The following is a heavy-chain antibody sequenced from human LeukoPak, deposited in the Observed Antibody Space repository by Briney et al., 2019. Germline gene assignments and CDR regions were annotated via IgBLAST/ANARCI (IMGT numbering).Heavy chain of an antibody. Sequence: GRSLRLSCAASGFTFSSYAMHWVRQAPGKGLEWVAVISYDGSNKYYADSVKGRFTISRDNSKNTLYLQMNSLRDEDSATYYCVRVFLESLTAGYFDHWGQGTLVTVSP. CDR2: ISYDGSNK. CDR3: VRVFLESLTAGYFDH. V-gene: IGHV3-30-3*01. CDR1: GFTFSSYA. D-gene: IGHD3-3*01. J-gene: IGHJ4*02.